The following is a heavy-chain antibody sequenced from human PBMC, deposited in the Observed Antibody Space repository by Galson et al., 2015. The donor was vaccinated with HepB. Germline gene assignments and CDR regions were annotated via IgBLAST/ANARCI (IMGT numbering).Heavy chain of an antibody. Sequence: SVKVSCKASGYTFTSYDINWVRQATGQGLEWMGWMNPNSGNTGYAQKFQGRVTMTRNTSISTAYMELSSLRSEDTAVYYCAREVSSGWSLFDAFDIWGQGTMVTVSS. CDR1: GYTFTSYD. CDR2: MNPNSGNT. D-gene: IGHD6-19*01. V-gene: IGHV1-8*01. J-gene: IGHJ3*02. CDR3: AREVSSGWSLFDAFDI.